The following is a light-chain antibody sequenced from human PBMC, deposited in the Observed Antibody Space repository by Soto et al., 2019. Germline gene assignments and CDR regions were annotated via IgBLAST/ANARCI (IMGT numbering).Light chain of an antibody. CDR2: GHN. Sequence: QPLLTQPPSVSGAPGQRVTISCTGSYSNIGAGYEVHWYQQIPGTAPKLLISGHNNRPSGVPDRFFGSKSGTSASLTIIGLQAEDEADYYCQSYDSSLSGSGVFGGGTKVTVL. CDR1: YSNIGAGYE. CDR3: QSYDSSLSGSGV. V-gene: IGLV1-40*01. J-gene: IGLJ3*02.